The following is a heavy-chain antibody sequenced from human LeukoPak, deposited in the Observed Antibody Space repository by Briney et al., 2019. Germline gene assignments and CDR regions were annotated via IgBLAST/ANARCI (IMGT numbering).Heavy chain of an antibody. CDR1: GLTFSSYA. J-gene: IGHJ4*02. V-gene: IGHV3-23*01. CDR2: ITASGGST. D-gene: IGHD1-26*01. CDR3: PSGSADY. Sequence: GGSLRLSCAASGLTFSSYAMSWVRQAPGKALEWVSAITASGGSTYYADSVKGRFTISRDNSKNTLYLQMNRLRAEDAAVYYCPSGSADYWGQGTLVTVSS.